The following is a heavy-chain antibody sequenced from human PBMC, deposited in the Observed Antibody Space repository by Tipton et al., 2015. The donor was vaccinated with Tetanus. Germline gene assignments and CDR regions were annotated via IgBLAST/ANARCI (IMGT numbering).Heavy chain of an antibody. J-gene: IGHJ5*02. CDR1: DGPVSSGGFY. CDR3: ARVRAILRRTLSGLYWLDP. Sequence: TLSLTCSVSDGPVSSGGFYWGWVRQVTGKGLEWIGNIYYSGTTYYTPSLRGRLSISVDTSKNQFSLEVASVTVSDTAVYYYARVRAILRRTLSGLYWLDPWGQGILVTVSS. CDR2: IYYSGTT. D-gene: IGHD3-16*01. V-gene: IGHV4-31*03.